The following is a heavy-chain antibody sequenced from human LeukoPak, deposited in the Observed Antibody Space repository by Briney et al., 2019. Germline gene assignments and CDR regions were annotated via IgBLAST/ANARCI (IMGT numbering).Heavy chain of an antibody. Sequence: GGSLKLSCAASGFTFSGSAMHWVRQVPGKGLEWVGRIRSRASRYATAYAESLKGRFTVSRDDSKNTAYLQMSRLHTEDTAVYYCSRQEDGASGRDPVHWGQGTLVTVSS. V-gene: IGHV3-73*01. J-gene: IGHJ4*02. CDR3: SRQEDGASGRDPVH. D-gene: IGHD3-10*01. CDR2: IRSRASRYAT. CDR1: GFTFSGSA.